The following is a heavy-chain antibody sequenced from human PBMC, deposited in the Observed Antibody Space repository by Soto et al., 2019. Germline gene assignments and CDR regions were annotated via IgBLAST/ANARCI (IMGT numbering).Heavy chain of an antibody. D-gene: IGHD2-2*01. V-gene: IGHV3-23*01. CDR2: ISGSGGST. Sequence: GSLRLSCAASGXTISSYSMSWVRQAPGKGLEWVSAISGSGGSTYYADSVKGRFTISRDNSKKTLYLQMNSLRAEDTAVYYCAKGAGTSLSFFDYWGQGTLATVS. J-gene: IGHJ4*02. CDR3: AKGAGTSLSFFDY. CDR1: GXTISSYS.